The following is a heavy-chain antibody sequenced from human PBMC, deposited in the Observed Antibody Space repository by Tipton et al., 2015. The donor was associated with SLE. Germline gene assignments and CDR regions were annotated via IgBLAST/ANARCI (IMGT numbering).Heavy chain of an antibody. V-gene: IGHV3-30*04. CDR3: ARGPPGELSWLGYLYYMDV. CDR1: GFTFRNFA. Sequence: SLRLSCTASGFTFRNFAMHWVRQAPGKGLEWVALTVYDGTTSYYADSVKGRITISRDNSKNTLYLQLNSLRGVDSALYFCARGPPGELSWLGYLYYMDVWGKGTTVTVSS. D-gene: IGHD2-8*02. J-gene: IGHJ6*04. CDR2: TVYDGTTS.